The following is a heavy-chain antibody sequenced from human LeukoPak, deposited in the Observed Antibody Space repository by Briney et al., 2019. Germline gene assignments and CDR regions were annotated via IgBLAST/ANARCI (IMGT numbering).Heavy chain of an antibody. CDR1: GFTVSSNY. CDR3: ASASGGYSYGDYYLDY. V-gene: IGHV3-53*01. J-gene: IGHJ4*02. D-gene: IGHD5-18*01. CDR2: SYSGGST. Sequence: GGSLRLSCAASGFTVSSNYMSWVRQAPGKGLEWVSVSYSGGSTYYADSVKGRFTISRDNSKNTLYLQMNSLRAEDTAVYYCASASGGYSYGDYYLDYWGQGTLVTVSS.